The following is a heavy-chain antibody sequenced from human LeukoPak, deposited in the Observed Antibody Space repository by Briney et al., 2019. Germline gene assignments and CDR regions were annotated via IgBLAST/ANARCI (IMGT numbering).Heavy chain of an antibody. CDR3: ARHELHYYYGSGSSDY. CDR1: GGSISSYY. Sequence: SETLSLTCTVSGGSISSYYWGWIRQPPGKGLEWIGSIYYSGSTYYNPSLKSRVTISVDTSKNQFSLKLSSVTAADTAVYYCARHELHYYYGSGSSDYWGQGTLVTVSS. CDR2: IYYSGST. J-gene: IGHJ4*02. D-gene: IGHD3-10*01. V-gene: IGHV4-39*01.